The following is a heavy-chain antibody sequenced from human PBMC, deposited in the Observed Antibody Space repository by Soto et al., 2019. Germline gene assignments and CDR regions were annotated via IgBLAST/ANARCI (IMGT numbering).Heavy chain of an antibody. D-gene: IGHD2-21*02. J-gene: IGHJ1*01. CDR1: GGSISSSSYY. CDR3: ASTPIGDFYSTYFHH. Sequence: SETLSLTCIVSGGSISSSSYYWGWIRQPPGKGLEWIGNIYYSGSTYYNTSLKSRLTISVDTSKNQFSLKLSSVIAADAAVYYCASTPIGDFYSTYFHHWGQGTLVTVSS. V-gene: IGHV4-39*01. CDR2: IYYSGST.